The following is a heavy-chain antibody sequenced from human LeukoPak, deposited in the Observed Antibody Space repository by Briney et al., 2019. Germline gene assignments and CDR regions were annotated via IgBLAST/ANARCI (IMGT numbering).Heavy chain of an antibody. J-gene: IGHJ4*02. V-gene: IGHV3-30*18. Sequence: GRSLRLSCAASGFTFINYGMHWVRQAPGKGLEWVAVISYDGTNKYYADSVKGRFTISRDNSKNTLYLQMNSLKTDDTAVYYCANYGDYQYFDYWGQGTPVTVPS. D-gene: IGHD4-17*01. CDR1: GFTFINYG. CDR3: ANYGDYQYFDY. CDR2: ISYDGTNK.